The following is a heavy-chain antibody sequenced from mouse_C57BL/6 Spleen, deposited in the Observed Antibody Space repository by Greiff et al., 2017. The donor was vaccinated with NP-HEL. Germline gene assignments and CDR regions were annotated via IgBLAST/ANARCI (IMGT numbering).Heavy chain of an antibody. J-gene: IGHJ2*01. CDR2: INYDGSST. V-gene: IGHV5-16*01. Sequence: EVKLVESEGGLVQPGSSMKLSCTASGFTFSDYYMAWVRQVPEKGLEWVANINYDGSSTYYLDSLKSRFIISRDNAKNILYLQMSSLKSEDTATYYCARDDYGSSFYFDYWGKGTTLTVSS. CDR3: ARDDYGSSFYFDY. CDR1: GFTFSDYY. D-gene: IGHD1-1*01.